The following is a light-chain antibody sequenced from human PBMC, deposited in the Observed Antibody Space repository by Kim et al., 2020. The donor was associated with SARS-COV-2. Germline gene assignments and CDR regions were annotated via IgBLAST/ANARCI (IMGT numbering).Light chain of an antibody. CDR3: QQYKSYSIT. J-gene: IGKJ5*01. CDR2: EAS. V-gene: IGKV1-5*01. CDR1: QSISSW. Sequence: ASVGDRVTITGRASQSISSWLDWYQQKPGKAPNRLIYEASSLESGVPSRFSGRGSGTEFTLTISSLQPDDFATYYCQQYKSYSITFGQGTRLEIK.